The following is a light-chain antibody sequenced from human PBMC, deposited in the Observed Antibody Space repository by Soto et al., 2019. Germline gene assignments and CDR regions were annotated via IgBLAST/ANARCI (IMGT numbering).Light chain of an antibody. V-gene: IGKV1-33*01. Sequence: DIQMTQSPSSLSASVGDRVTITCQASQAISNYLNWYQQKPGKAPKLLIYDPSNLETGVPSRFSGSGSGTDFTFTISSLQPEDIATYYCQQYDNLFTFGPGTKVDIK. CDR1: QAISNY. CDR2: DPS. CDR3: QQYDNLFT. J-gene: IGKJ3*01.